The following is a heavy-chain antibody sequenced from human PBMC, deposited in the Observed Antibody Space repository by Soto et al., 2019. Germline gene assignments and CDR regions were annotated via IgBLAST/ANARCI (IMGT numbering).Heavy chain of an antibody. Sequence: QVQLQESGPGLVKPSETLSLTCTVSGGSVSSGSYYWSWIRQPPGKGLEWIGYIYYSGSTNYNPPLKSRVTIPVDTSNNQFYLKLSSVTAADTAVYYCEREIIAGVVRGVEGPYGMDVWGQGTTVTVSS. CDR1: GGSVSSGSYY. CDR2: IYYSGST. CDR3: EREIIAGVVRGVEGPYGMDV. D-gene: IGHD3-10*01. J-gene: IGHJ6*02. V-gene: IGHV4-61*01.